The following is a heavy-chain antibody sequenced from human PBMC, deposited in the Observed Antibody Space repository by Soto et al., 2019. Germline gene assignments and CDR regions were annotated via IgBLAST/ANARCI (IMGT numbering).Heavy chain of an antibody. J-gene: IGHJ2*01. D-gene: IGHD1-26*01. CDR1: GYTFSIYG. Sequence: QVQLVQSGAEVKKPGASVKVSCKASGYTFSIYGISWVRQAPGQGLEWMGWISGYNGNTKYAQKLQGRVTVTTYTATRGADMELRSLRSDDTAVYYCARDVSGGTYPWFFDLWGRGTLVTVSS. CDR3: ARDVSGGTYPWFFDL. CDR2: ISGYNGNT. V-gene: IGHV1-18*04.